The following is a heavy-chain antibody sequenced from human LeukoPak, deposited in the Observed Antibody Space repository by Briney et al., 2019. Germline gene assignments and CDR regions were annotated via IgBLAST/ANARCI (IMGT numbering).Heavy chain of an antibody. CDR2: ISGSGGRT. J-gene: IGHJ4*02. V-gene: IGHV3-23*01. Sequence: GGSLRLSCAASGFTFSSYAMSWVRQAPGKGLEWVSAISGSGGRTYYADSVKGRFTVSRDNSKNTLYLQMNSLRAEDTAVYYCAKIHCSGGSCYRHFDYWGQGTLVTVSS. CDR1: GFTFSSYA. D-gene: IGHD2-15*01. CDR3: AKIHCSGGSCYRHFDY.